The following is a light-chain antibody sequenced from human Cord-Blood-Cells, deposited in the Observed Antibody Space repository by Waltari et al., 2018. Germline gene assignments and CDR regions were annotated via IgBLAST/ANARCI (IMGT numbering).Light chain of an antibody. CDR1: SSDVGSYSL. CDR3: CSYAGSSTYV. V-gene: IGLV2-23*01. J-gene: IGLJ1*01. CDR2: EGS. Sequence: QSALTQPASVSGSPGQSITISCTGTSSDVGSYSLVSWYQQHPGKAPKLMIYEGSKRPSGVSNRFSGSKSGNTASLTISGLQAEDVADYYCCSYAGSSTYVFGTGTKVTVL.